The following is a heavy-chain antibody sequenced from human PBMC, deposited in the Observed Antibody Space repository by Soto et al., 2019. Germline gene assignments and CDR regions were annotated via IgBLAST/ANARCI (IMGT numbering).Heavy chain of an antibody. V-gene: IGHV3-48*04. Sequence: GGSLRLSCAASGFTFSSYSMKWVRLAPGKGLEWVSYISSSGSTVYHADSVEGRLTISRDNAKNSLFLQMNSLRAEDTALYYCAREGSYDTMDYWGLGTLVTVSS. CDR2: ISSSGSTV. CDR3: AREGSYDTMDY. CDR1: GFTFSSYS. D-gene: IGHD3-22*01. J-gene: IGHJ4*02.